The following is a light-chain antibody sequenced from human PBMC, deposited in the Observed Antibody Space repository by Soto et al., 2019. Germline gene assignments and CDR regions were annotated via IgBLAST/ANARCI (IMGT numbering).Light chain of an antibody. J-gene: IGKJ2*01. CDR2: WDS. V-gene: IGKV4-1*01. CDR3: QQFYTTPRT. Sequence: DIVMTQAPDSLAASLGAIVTINCKSSRNLLYNDKNYVAWYQQRPGQATKLLIYWDSTREAEVPVRISGSGSVTDFRLTIRDLQAADAAVYYCQQFYTTPRTFGQGPRVEI. CDR1: RNLLYNDKNY.